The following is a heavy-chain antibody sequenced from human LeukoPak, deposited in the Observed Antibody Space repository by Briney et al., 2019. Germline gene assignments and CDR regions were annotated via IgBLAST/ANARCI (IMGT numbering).Heavy chain of an antibody. CDR2: MNPNSGNT. J-gene: IGHJ6*03. V-gene: IGHV1-8*01. D-gene: IGHD2-2*02. Sequence: ASVKVSCKASGYTFTSYDINWVRQATGQGLEWMGWMNPNSGNTGYAQKFQGRVTMTRNTSISTAYMGLSSLRSEDTAVYYCARGQVPAAIYYYYYYYMDVWGKGTTVTVSS. CDR3: ARGQVPAAIYYYYYYYMDV. CDR1: GYTFTSYD.